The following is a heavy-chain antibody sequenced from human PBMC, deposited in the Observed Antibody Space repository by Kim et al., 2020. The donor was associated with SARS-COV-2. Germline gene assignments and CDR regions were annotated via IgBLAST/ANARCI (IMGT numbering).Heavy chain of an antibody. V-gene: IGHV4-31*02. D-gene: IGHD3-22*01. J-gene: IGHJ4*02. CDR2: T. Sequence: TYYSPSRKRRLTISVDTSKNQFSLRLSSVSSADTAVYYCARDYDSSGYYDIWGQGILVTVSS. CDR3: ARDYDSSGYYDI.